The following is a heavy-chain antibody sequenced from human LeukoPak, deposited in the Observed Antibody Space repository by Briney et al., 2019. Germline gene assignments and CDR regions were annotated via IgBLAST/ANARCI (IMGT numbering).Heavy chain of an antibody. CDR2: INHSGST. Sequence: PSETLSLTCAVYGGSFSGYYWSWIRQPPGKGLEWIGEINHSGSTNYNPSLKSRVTISVDTSKNQFSLKLSSVTAADTAVYYCARDPKEPRSGPWGQGTLVTVSS. CDR3: ARDPKEPRSGP. D-gene: IGHD3-3*01. J-gene: IGHJ5*02. V-gene: IGHV4-34*01. CDR1: GGSFSGYY.